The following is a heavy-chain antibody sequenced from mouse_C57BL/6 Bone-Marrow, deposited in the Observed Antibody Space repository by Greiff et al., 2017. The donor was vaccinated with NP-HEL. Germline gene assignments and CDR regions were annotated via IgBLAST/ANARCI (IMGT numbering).Heavy chain of an antibody. CDR3: YYYSSSGEYYFDY. J-gene: IGHJ2*01. Sequence: VQLQQSGTVLARPGASVKMSCKTSGYTFTSYWMHWVKQRPGQGLEWIGAIYPGNSDTSYNQKFKGKAKLTAVTSASTAYMELSSLTNEDSAVYYCYYYSSSGEYYFDYWGQGTTLTVSS. CDR2: IYPGNSDT. V-gene: IGHV1-5*01. CDR1: GYTFTSYW. D-gene: IGHD1-1*01.